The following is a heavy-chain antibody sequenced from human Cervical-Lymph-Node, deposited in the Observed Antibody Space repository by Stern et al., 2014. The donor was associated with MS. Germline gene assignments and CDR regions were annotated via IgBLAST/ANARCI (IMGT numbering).Heavy chain of an antibody. J-gene: IGHJ4*02. CDR2: LSSRGSTI. D-gene: IGHD2-2*01. CDR1: GFTFSDYY. Sequence: VQLVESGGGLVKPGGSLRLSCAASGFTFSDYYMSWIRQAPGTGLEWVSYLSSRGSTIYYADSVKGRFTSSRDNANNSLYLQMNSLRAEDTAVYYCARGPRVPAVIPDFDYWGQGTLVTVSS. CDR3: ARGPRVPAVIPDFDY. V-gene: IGHV3-11*01.